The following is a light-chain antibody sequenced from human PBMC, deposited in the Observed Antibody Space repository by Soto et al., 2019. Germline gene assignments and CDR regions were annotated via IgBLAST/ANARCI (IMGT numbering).Light chain of an antibody. CDR2: GAS. CDR3: QQLNSYPLT. CDR1: QAISSH. Sequence: DIQLTQSPSFLSASVGGRVTITCRASQAISSHLAWYQQKPGKAPNLLIYGASTLQSGVPSRFSGSGSGTQFTLTISSLQPEDCATYYCQQLNSYPLTFGPGTTVDIK. V-gene: IGKV1-9*01. J-gene: IGKJ3*01.